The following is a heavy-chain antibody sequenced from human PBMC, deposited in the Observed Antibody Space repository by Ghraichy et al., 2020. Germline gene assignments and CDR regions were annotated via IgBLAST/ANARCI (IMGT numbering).Heavy chain of an antibody. Sequence: SETLSLTCTVSGGSVTDNYWNWIRQSPGKALEWIGYGYYSGNTNYNPSLKRRVTISVATSKNQFSLKLTSVTTAATAVYYCAARANWGHYFETWGQGILVNVSS. V-gene: IGHV4-59*02. D-gene: IGHD7-27*01. J-gene: IGHJ4*02. CDR3: AARANWGHYFET. CDR2: GYYSGNT. CDR1: GGSVTDNY.